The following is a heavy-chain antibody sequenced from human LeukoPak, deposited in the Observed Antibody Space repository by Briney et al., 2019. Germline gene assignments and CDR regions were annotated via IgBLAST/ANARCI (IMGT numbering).Heavy chain of an antibody. D-gene: IGHD3-10*01. J-gene: IGHJ4*02. CDR3: ARHYFALYGSGSYLIDY. V-gene: IGHV5-51*01. CDR2: IYPGESDT. CDR1: GCSFTSYW. Sequence: GGALEISWKGSGCSFTSYWIGWVRQMPGKGLEGVGIIYPGESDTRYSTSFQGEVSISAEKSISTAYLQWSSLKASDTAMYYCARHYFALYGSGSYLIDYWGQGTLVTVSS.